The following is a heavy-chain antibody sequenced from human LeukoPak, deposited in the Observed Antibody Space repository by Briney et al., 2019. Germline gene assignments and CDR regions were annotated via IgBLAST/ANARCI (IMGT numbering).Heavy chain of an antibody. Sequence: SETLSLTCTVSGGSISSSSYYWGWIRQPPGKGLEWIGSIYYSGSTYYNPSLKSRVTISVDTSKNQFSLKLSSVTAADTAVYYCAKGYYDYAQNYFDYWGQGTLVTVSS. J-gene: IGHJ4*02. CDR2: IYYSGST. CDR3: AKGYYDYAQNYFDY. D-gene: IGHD3-16*01. CDR1: GGSISSSSYY. V-gene: IGHV4-39*07.